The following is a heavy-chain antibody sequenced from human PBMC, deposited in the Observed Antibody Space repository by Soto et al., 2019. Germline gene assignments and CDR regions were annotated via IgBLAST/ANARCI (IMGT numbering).Heavy chain of an antibody. V-gene: IGHV2-5*01. Sequence: QITLKESGTTLVNPTQTLTLTCTFSGFSLSTSGVGVGWIRQPPGKALEGLALIYWNDDKRYSTSLKSRLTITKDTSKNQVVLTMTNMDPVDTATYYCAHASPHRGLRLFDYWGQGTLVTVSS. CDR3: AHASPHRGLRLFDY. CDR2: IYWNDDK. D-gene: IGHD3-10*01. CDR1: GFSLSTSGVG. J-gene: IGHJ4*02.